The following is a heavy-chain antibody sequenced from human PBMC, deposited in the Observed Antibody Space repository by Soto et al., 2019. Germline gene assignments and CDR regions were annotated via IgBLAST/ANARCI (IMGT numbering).Heavy chain of an antibody. J-gene: IGHJ6*02. V-gene: IGHV1-2*04. D-gene: IGHD2-21*02. CDR3: AXDXXVVTPGKDYYYGLDV. CDR2: INPNSGGT. Sequence: ASVKVSCKASGYTFTGYYMHWVRQAPGQGLEWMGWINPNSGGTNYAQKFQGWVTMTRDTSIXXXXXXXXXXXSDDTAXXXXAXDXXVVTPGKDYYYGLDVWGQGTTVTVSS. CDR1: GYTFTGYY.